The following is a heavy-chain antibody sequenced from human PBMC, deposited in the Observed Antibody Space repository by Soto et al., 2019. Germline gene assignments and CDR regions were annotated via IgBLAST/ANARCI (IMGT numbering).Heavy chain of an antibody. V-gene: IGHV1-24*01. J-gene: IGHJ3*02. Sequence: ASVKVSCKVSGYTLTELSMHGVLQAPLKGLEWMGGFDPEDGETIYAQKFQGRVTMTEDTSTDTAYMELSSLRSEDTAVYYCATYYDSSGSLFAFDIWGQGTMVTVSS. CDR2: FDPEDGET. D-gene: IGHD3-22*01. CDR3: ATYYDSSGSLFAFDI. CDR1: GYTLTELS.